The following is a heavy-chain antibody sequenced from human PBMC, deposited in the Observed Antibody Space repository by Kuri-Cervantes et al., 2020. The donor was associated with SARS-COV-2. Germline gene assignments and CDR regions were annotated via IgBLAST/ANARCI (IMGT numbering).Heavy chain of an antibody. J-gene: IGHJ4*02. V-gene: IGHV4-34*01. CDR3: AGGYYYDSSGPVLRYYFDY. CDR1: GGSFSGYY. D-gene: IGHD3-22*01. CDR2: INHSGST. Sequence: GSLRLSCAVYGGSFSGYYWSWIRQPPGKGLEWIGEINHSGSTNYNPSLKSRVTISVDTSKNQFSLKLSSVTAADTAVYYCAGGYYYDSSGPVLRYYFDYRGQGTLVTVSS.